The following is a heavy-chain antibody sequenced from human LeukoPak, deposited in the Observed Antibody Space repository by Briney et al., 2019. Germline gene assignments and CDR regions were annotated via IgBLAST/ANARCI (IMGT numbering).Heavy chain of an antibody. D-gene: IGHD1-1*01. J-gene: IGHJ5*02. CDR1: GFTFRSYE. V-gene: IGHV3-48*03. CDR2: ISSSGSTI. CDR3: ARDLDLNWFDP. Sequence: EGSLRLSCAASGFTFRSYEMNWVRQAPGKGLQCVSYISSSGSTIYPADSVKGRFTISRDNAKNSLYVQMNSLRAEDTAVYYCARDLDLNWFDPWGQGTLVTVSS.